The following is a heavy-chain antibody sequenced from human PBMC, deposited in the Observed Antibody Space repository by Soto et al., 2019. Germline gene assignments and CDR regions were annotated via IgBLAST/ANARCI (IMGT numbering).Heavy chain of an antibody. CDR2: IYYSGST. CDR1: GGSISSYY. V-gene: IGHV4-59*08. D-gene: IGHD2-15*01. CDR3: ARHDSGGSYYYYYYMDV. J-gene: IGHJ6*03. Sequence: QVHLQESGPGLVKPSETLSLTCTVSGGSISSYYWSWIRQPPGKGLEWIGYIYYSGSTNYNPSLKSRVTISVDTSKNLFSLKLSSVTAADTAVYYCARHDSGGSYYYYYYMDVWGKGTTVTVSS.